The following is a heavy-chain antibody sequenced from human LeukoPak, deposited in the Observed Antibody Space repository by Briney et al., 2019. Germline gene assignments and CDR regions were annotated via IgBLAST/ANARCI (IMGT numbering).Heavy chain of an antibody. CDR3: ARVVTIFGVVITSFDY. V-gene: IGHV1-18*01. J-gene: IGHJ4*02. CDR1: GYTFTSYG. D-gene: IGHD3-3*01. Sequence: ASVKVSCKASGYTFTSYGISWVRQAPGQGLEWMGWISAYNGNTNYAQKLQGRVTMTTDTSTSTANMELRSLRSDDTAVYYCARVVTIFGVVITSFDYWGQGTLVTVSS. CDR2: ISAYNGNT.